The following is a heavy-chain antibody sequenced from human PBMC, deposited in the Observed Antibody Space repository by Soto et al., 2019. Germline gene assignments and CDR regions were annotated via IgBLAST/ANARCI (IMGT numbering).Heavy chain of an antibody. CDR2: INHSGST. V-gene: IGHV4-34*01. J-gene: IGHJ4*02. D-gene: IGHD5-12*01. CDR3: ARGLNVDIVATITPLGFGFDY. Sequence: SETLSLTCAVYGGSFSGYYWSWIRQPPGKGLEWIGEINHSGSTNYNPSLKSRVTISVDTSKNQFSLKLSSVTAADTAVYYCARGLNVDIVATITPLGFGFDYWGQGTLVT. CDR1: GGSFSGYY.